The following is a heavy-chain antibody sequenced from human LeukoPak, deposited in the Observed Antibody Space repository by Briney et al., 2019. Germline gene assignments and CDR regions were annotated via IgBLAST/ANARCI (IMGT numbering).Heavy chain of an antibody. V-gene: IGHV3-23*01. Sequence: PGGSLRLSCAASGFTFSSFAMNWVRQAPGKGLEWVSAISGSGGGTYYADSVEGRFTISKDNSQNTLYLQMSSLSAEDTAVYYCAKGRMGTTFDDWGQGTLSPSPQ. CDR2: ISGSGGGT. CDR3: AKGRMGTTFDD. D-gene: IGHD4-11*01. J-gene: IGHJ4*02. CDR1: GFTFSSFA.